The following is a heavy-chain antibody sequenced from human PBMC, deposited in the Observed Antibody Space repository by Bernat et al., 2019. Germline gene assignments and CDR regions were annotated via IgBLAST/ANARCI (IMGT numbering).Heavy chain of an antibody. CDR3: ARSTGYSGYELQH. CDR2: IYLGDSDT. V-gene: IGHV5-51*01. D-gene: IGHD5-12*01. Sequence: EVQLVQSGAEVKKPGESLKISCKGSGYSLTSYWIGWVRQMPGKGLEWMGLIYLGDSDTRYSPSFQGQVTIAADTSISTAYLQWSSLKASDTAMYYCARSTGYSGYELQHWGQGTLVTVSS. CDR1: GYSLTSYW. J-gene: IGHJ1*01.